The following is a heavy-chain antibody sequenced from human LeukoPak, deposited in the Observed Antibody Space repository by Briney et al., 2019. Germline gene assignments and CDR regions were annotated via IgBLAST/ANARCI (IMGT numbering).Heavy chain of an antibody. CDR3: TTGGHYFGD. CDR1: GLTFSTFSNAW. Sequence: GGSLRLSCGASGLTFSTFSNAWLSWVRQPPGKGLEWLGRIKSKIDDGTTDYAAPVKGRFTISRDDSKKTLYLQMNSLNTEDTAVYYCTTGGHYFGDWGQGTLVTVSS. CDR2: IKSKIDDGTT. J-gene: IGHJ4*02. V-gene: IGHV3-15*01.